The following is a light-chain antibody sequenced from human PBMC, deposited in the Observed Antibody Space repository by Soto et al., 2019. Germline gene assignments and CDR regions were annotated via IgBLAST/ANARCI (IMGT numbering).Light chain of an antibody. V-gene: IGKV1-5*03. CDR3: QQYNDYSWT. Sequence: IHMTQSPSTLFAPVGDRVSINCRASQSISAWLAWYQQKPGKAPRLLIYKASTLEIGVPSRFSGSGSGTEFTLTISSLQPDDVAIYYCQQYNDYSWTFGQGTKVDIK. CDR2: KAS. J-gene: IGKJ1*01. CDR1: QSISAW.